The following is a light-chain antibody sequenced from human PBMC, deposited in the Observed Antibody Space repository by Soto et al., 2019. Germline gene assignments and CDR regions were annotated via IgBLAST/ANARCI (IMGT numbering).Light chain of an antibody. J-gene: IGKJ4*01. CDR3: QQYESYSPLT. V-gene: IGKV1-5*01. CDR2: DAY. Sequence: DVQMTQSPSILSASVGDRVTITCRASQSIRSWLAWYQQKPAKAPKLLVYDAYSLESGVPSRFSGRRSGTEFTPTIAGLQPEDFATYYCQQYESYSPLTFGGGTKVDIK. CDR1: QSIRSW.